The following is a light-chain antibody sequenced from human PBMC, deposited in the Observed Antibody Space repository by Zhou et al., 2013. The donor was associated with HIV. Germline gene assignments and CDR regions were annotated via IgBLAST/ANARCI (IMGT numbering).Light chain of an antibody. CDR2: KAS. Sequence: DIQLTQSPSFLSASVGDRVTITCRASQGISSYLAWYQQKLGKAPKLLIYKASSLESGVPSRFSGSGSGTEFTLTISSLQPDDFATYYCQQCNSYPYTFGQGTKLEIK. CDR1: QGISSY. J-gene: IGKJ2*01. V-gene: IGKV1-9*01. CDR3: QQCNSYPYT.